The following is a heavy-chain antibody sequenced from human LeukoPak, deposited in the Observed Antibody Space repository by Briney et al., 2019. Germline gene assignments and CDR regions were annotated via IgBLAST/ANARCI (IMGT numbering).Heavy chain of an antibody. CDR3: ARRVMITFGGVRHFDY. Sequence: SETLSLTCTVSGGSISSSSYYWGWIRQPPGKGLEWIGSIYYSGSTYYNPSLKSRVTISVDTSKNQFSLKLSSVTAADTAVYYRARRVMITFGGVRHFDYWGQGTLVTVSS. CDR1: GGSISSSSYY. D-gene: IGHD3-16*01. V-gene: IGHV4-39*01. J-gene: IGHJ4*02. CDR2: IYYSGST.